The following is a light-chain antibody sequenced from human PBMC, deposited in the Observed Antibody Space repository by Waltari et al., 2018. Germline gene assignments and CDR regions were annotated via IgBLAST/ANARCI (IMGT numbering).Light chain of an antibody. J-gene: IGLJ1*01. V-gene: IGLV2-23*02. Sequence: QSALTQPASVSGSPGQSITLSCTGTSRDVGNYNLVSWYQHHPGKAPKLMIYEVSKRPSGVSNRFSGSKSGNTASLTISGLRADDEADYYCCSYAGSGTYVFGIGTKVTVL. CDR2: EVS. CDR3: CSYAGSGTYV. CDR1: SRDVGNYNL.